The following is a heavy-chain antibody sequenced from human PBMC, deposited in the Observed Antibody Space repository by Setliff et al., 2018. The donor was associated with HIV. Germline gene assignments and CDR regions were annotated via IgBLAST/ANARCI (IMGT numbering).Heavy chain of an antibody. CDR1: GYTFTDYY. J-gene: IGHJ3*01. D-gene: IGHD1-26*01. V-gene: IGHV1-2*06. Sequence: ASVKVSCKTSGYTFTDYYIYWVRQAPGHGLELMGRIHPNTGSTNYLQEFQGRVTITRDTSMSTVYMALTGLTSDDTAVYYCAKQGYSDSLYAFDVWGQGTMVTVSS. CDR2: IHPNTGST. CDR3: AKQGYSDSLYAFDV.